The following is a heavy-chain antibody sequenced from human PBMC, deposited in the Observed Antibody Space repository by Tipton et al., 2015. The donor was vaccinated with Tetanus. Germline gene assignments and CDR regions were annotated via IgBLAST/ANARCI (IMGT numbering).Heavy chain of an antibody. CDR2: IYYSGST. CDR1: SGSISTYH. V-gene: IGHV4-59*01. CDR3: AKSEQHLVRGFYFYFNMDV. D-gene: IGHD6-13*01. J-gene: IGHJ6*03. Sequence: TLSLTCTVSSGSISTYHWNWIRQSPGKGLEWIGYIYYSGSTNYNPSLKSRVTISVDTSKNQFSLKLSSVTAADTAVYYCAKSEQHLVRGFYFYFNMDVWGNGATVTVSS.